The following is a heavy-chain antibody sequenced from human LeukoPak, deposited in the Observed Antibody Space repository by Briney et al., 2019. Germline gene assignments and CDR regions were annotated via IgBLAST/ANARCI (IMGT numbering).Heavy chain of an antibody. CDR1: GYTFTGYY. CDR3: ARAQARWLGDKFDY. V-gene: IGHV1-2*04. Sequence: GASVTVSCKASGYTFTGYYMHWVRQAPGQGLEWMGWINPNSGGTNYAQKFQGWVTMTRDTSISTAYMELSRLRSDDTAVYYCARAQARWLGDKFDYWGQGTLVTVSS. D-gene: IGHD6-19*01. J-gene: IGHJ4*02. CDR2: INPNSGGT.